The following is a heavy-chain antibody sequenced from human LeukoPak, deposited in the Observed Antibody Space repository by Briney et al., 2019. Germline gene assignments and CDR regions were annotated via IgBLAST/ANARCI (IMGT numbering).Heavy chain of an antibody. CDR2: INPNSGGT. D-gene: IGHD3-22*01. V-gene: IGHV1-2*02. J-gene: IGHJ3*02. Sequence: VKVSCKASGYTFTCYYMHWVRQAPGQGREWMGWINPNSGGTNYAQKFQGRVTMTRDTSISTAYMELSRLRSDDTAVYYCARVPQYYYDSSGNDLDAFDIWGQGTMVTVSS. CDR3: ARVPQYYYDSSGNDLDAFDI. CDR1: GYTFTCYY.